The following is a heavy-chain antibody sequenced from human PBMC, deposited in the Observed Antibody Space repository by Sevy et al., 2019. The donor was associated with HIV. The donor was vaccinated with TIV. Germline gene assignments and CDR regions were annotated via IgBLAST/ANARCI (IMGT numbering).Heavy chain of an antibody. J-gene: IGHJ4*02. CDR1: GFTFSSHG. Sequence: GGSLRLSCAASGFTFSSHGMHWVRQAPDKGLEWVAIISYDGSQKYYADSVKDRFTISRDNSKNTLYLQMNSLRPEDTTVSYGANEGMAAGPRLCWFAELFYHFDFWGQGTLVTVSS. CDR3: ANEGMAAGPRLCWFAELFYHFDF. CDR2: ISYDGSQK. D-gene: IGHD3-10*01. V-gene: IGHV3-30*18.